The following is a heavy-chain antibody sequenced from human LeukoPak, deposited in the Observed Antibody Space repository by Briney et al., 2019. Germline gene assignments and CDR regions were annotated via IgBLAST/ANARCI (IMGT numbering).Heavy chain of an antibody. D-gene: IGHD1-14*01. J-gene: IGHJ4*02. CDR2: LYSSGST. V-gene: IGHV4-59*08. CDR1: GGSISTYY. CDR3: ARHGRKDAPFPY. Sequence: SETLSLTCVVSGGSISTYYWSWIRQPPGKGLEWIGYLYSSGSTNYNPSLKSRVSISEDTSKNQVSLNLNSVTAADTAVYYCARHGRKDAPFPYWGQGTLVPVSS.